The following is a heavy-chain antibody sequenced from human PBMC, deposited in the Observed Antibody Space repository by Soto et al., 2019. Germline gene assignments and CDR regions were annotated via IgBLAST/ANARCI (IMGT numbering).Heavy chain of an antibody. D-gene: IGHD3-22*01. CDR1: DGSISPYY. Sequence: SETLSLTCTVSDGSISPYYWSWIRQPPGKGLEWIGYIYYAGTTTYNPSLKSRVSISVDTSKNEVSLKLTPVTAADTAVYYCARLGGYYQALDSWGQGTVVTVSS. CDR3: ARLGGYYQALDS. CDR2: IYYAGTT. V-gene: IGHV4-59*08. J-gene: IGHJ4*02.